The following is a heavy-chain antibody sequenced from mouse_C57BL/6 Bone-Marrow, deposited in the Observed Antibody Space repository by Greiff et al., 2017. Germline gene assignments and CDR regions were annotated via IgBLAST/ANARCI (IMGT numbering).Heavy chain of an antibody. D-gene: IGHD2-2*01. J-gene: IGHJ1*03. CDR3: ARERLSGYFDV. CDR2: IDPSDSYT. V-gene: IGHV1-69*01. CDR1: GYTFTSYW. Sequence: QVQLQQPGAELVMPGASVKLSCKASGYTFTSYWMHWVQQRPGQGLEWIGEIDPSDSYTNYNQKFKGKSTLTVDKSSSTAYMQLSSLTSEDSAVYYCARERLSGYFDVWGTGTTVTVSS.